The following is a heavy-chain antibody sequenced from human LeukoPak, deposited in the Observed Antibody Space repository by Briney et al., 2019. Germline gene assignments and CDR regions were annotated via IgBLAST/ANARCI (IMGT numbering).Heavy chain of an antibody. V-gene: IGHV4-39*01. CDR2: IYYSGST. D-gene: IGHD3-22*01. CDR1: GGSISSSSYC. J-gene: IGHJ4*02. CDR3: ARHKSSGSYPLDY. Sequence: SETLSLTCTVSGGSISSSSYCWGWIRQPPGKGLEWVGNIYYSGSTYYNPSLKSRVTISVDTSKNQFSLKLSSVTAADTAVYYCARHKSSGSYPLDYWGQGILVTVSS.